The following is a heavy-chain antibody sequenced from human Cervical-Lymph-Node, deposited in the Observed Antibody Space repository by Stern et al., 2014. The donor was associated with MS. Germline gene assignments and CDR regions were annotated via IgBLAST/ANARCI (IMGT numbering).Heavy chain of an antibody. CDR1: GYNFDKYW. D-gene: IGHD6-13*01. CDR2: IYPDDSDA. CDR3: ARRGTAAEIDY. V-gene: IGHV5-51*01. Sequence: MQLGQSGAEVRKPGESLKISCQTSGYNFDKYWIAWVRQMPGRGLEWMGIIYPDDSDARYNAPLQGQVSISVDKFTTTAYLQWTSMKASDSAIYYCARRGTAAEIDYWGQGTLVTVSS. J-gene: IGHJ4*02.